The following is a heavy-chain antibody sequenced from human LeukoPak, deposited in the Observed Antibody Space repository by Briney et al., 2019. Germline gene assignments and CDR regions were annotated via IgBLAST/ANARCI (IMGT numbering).Heavy chain of an antibody. CDR1: GFTVSSNY. V-gene: IGHV3-53*01. CDR3: ARVHRGSYYFDY. D-gene: IGHD1-26*01. J-gene: IGHJ4*02. CDR2: IYSGGST. Sequence: GGSLRLSCAASGFTVSSNYMSWVRQAPGKGLEWVSVIYSGGSTYYADSVKGRFTTSRDNSKNTLYLQMNSLRAEDTAVYYCARVHRGSYYFDYWGQGTLVTVSS.